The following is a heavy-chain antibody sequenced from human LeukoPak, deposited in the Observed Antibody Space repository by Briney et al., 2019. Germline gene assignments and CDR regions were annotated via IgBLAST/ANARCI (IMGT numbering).Heavy chain of an antibody. Sequence: ASVKVSCKASGYTFTSYAMNWVRQAPGQGLEWMGWISAYNGNTNYAQKLQGRVTMTTDTSTSTAYMELRSLRSDDTAVYYCARDNSVYSGYGGNYFDYWGQGTLVTVSS. V-gene: IGHV1-18*01. J-gene: IGHJ4*02. D-gene: IGHD5-12*01. CDR2: ISAYNGNT. CDR3: ARDNSVYSGYGGNYFDY. CDR1: GYTFTSYA.